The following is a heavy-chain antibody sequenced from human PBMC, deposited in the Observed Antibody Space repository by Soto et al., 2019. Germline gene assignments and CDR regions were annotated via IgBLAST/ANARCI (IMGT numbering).Heavy chain of an antibody. CDR2: MSKDGSAK. D-gene: IGHD3-22*01. Sequence: QVQLVESGGGVVQPGRSLRLSCAASGFTFSSYAMYWVRQAPGKGLEWVAVMSKDGSAKFYADSVKGRFTISRDNSKNTLLLQMNSLRDDDTAVYYCARKTIDRGSRGCIDYWGQGTLVTVSS. V-gene: IGHV3-30-3*01. CDR3: ARKTIDRGSRGCIDY. J-gene: IGHJ4*02. CDR1: GFTFSSYA.